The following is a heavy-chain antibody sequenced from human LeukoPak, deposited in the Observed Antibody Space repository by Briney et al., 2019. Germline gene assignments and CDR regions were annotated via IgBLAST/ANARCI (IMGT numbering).Heavy chain of an antibody. CDR2: ITGSGGNT. V-gene: IGHV3-23*01. D-gene: IGHD3-9*01. CDR1: GFTFSNYA. CDR3: AKGPVKYYDILTGNFDY. Sequence: GGSLRLSCAASGFTFSNYAMSWVRQAPGKGLEWVSAITGSGGNTYYADSVKGRFTISRDNSKNTVFLQMNSLRAEDTAVYYCAKGPVKYYDILTGNFDYWGQGALVTVSS. J-gene: IGHJ4*02.